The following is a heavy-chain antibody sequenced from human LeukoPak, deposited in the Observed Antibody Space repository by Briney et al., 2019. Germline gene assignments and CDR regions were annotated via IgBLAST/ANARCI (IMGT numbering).Heavy chain of an antibody. CDR1: GFTFSSYW. CDR3: ARGFVVVTAIPYY. D-gene: IGHD2-21*02. CDR2: IKQDGSEK. J-gene: IGHJ4*02. Sequence: PGGSLRLSCAASGFTFSSYWMSRVRQAPGKGLEWVANIKQDGSEKYYVDSVKGRFTISRDNAKNSLYLQMNSLRAEDTAVYYCARGFVVVTAIPYYWGQGTLVTVSS. V-gene: IGHV3-7*04.